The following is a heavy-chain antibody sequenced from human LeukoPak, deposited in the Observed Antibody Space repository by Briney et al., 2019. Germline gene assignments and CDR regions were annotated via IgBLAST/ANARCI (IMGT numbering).Heavy chain of an antibody. CDR2: IYHSGST. J-gene: IGHJ4*02. V-gene: IGHV4-30-2*01. Sequence: PSETLSLTCTVSGGSISSGGYYWSWIRQPPGKGLEWIGYIYHSGSTYYNPSLKSRVTISVDRSKNQFSLKLSSVTAADTAVYYCPRGIPLWWCHDYWGQGTLVTVSS. CDR3: PRGIPLWWCHDY. D-gene: IGHD2-21*01. CDR1: GGSISSGGYY.